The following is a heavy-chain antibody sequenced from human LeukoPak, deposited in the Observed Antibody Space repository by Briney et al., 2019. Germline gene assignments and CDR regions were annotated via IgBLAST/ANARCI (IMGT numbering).Heavy chain of an antibody. V-gene: IGHV4-39*01. Sequence: SETLSLTCTVSGGSINSYYWGWIRQPPGKGLEWIGSIYYSGSTYYNPSLKSRVTISVDTSKNQFSLKLSSVTAADTAVYYCAGSEGVIDYWGQGTLVTVSS. D-gene: IGHD3-10*01. J-gene: IGHJ4*02. CDR1: GGSINSYY. CDR2: IYYSGST. CDR3: AGSEGVIDY.